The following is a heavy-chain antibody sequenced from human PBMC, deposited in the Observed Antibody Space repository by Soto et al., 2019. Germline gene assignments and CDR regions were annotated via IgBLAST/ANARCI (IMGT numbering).Heavy chain of an antibody. CDR3: AKAFLRGVKAFDI. D-gene: IGHD3-10*01. Sequence: GGSLRLSCAASGFTFSSYAMSWVRQAPGKGLEWVSAISGSGGSTYYADSVKGRFTISRDNSKNTPYLQMNSLRAEDTAVYYCAKAFLRGVKAFDIWGQGTMVTVSS. V-gene: IGHV3-23*01. J-gene: IGHJ3*02. CDR2: ISGSGGST. CDR1: GFTFSSYA.